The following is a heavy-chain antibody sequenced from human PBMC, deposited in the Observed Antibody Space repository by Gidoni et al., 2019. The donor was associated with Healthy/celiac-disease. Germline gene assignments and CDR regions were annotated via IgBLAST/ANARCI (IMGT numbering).Heavy chain of an antibody. CDR3: AKGRYYYGSGSYPGGIDP. V-gene: IGHV3-9*01. CDR1: AFTFDDYA. D-gene: IGHD3-10*01. CDR2: ISGNSGSI. Sequence: EVQLVESGGGLVQPGRSLRRSCAAAAFTFDDYAGHWVRPAPGKGLEWVSGISGNSGSIGYADSVEGRFTISRDNAKNSLYLQMNSLRAADTALYYCAKGRYYYGSGSYPGGIDPWGQGTLVTVSS. J-gene: IGHJ5*02.